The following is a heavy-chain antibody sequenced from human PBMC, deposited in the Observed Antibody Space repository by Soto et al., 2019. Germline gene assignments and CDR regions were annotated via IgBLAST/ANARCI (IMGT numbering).Heavy chain of an antibody. Sequence: SETLSLTCTVSGGSISSYYWSWIRQPAGKGLEWIGRIYTSGSTNYNPSLKSRVTMSVDTSKNQFSLKLSSVTAADTAVYYCARDFTGPGTACTFDIWGQGTMVTVSS. D-gene: IGHD2-21*02. J-gene: IGHJ3*02. CDR3: ARDFTGPGTACTFDI. CDR2: IYTSGST. V-gene: IGHV4-4*07. CDR1: GGSISSYY.